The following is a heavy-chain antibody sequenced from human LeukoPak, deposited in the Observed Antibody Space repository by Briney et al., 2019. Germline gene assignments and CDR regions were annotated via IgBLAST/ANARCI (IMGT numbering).Heavy chain of an antibody. J-gene: IGHJ6*03. CDR3: ASPARNYYYYYMDV. CDR2: INHSGST. Sequence: SETLPLTCAVYGGSFSGYYWSWIRQPPGKGLEWIGEINHSGSTNYNPSLKSRVTISVDTSKNQFSLKLSSVTAADTAVYYCASPARNYYYYYMDVWGKGTTVTVSS. CDR1: GGSFSGYY. V-gene: IGHV4-34*01.